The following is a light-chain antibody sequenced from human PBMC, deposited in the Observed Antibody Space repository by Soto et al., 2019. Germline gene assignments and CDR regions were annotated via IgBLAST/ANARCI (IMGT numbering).Light chain of an antibody. Sequence: QSVLTQPPSASGTPGQRVTISCSGSSSTIGSNTVNWYQQLPGTAPKLLIYSSNQRPSGVPDPFTGSKSGTSASLAISGLQSEDEADYYCSSWDDSLNVWVFGGGTKLTVL. J-gene: IGLJ3*02. V-gene: IGLV1-44*01. CDR1: SSTIGSNT. CDR2: SSN. CDR3: SSWDDSLNVWV.